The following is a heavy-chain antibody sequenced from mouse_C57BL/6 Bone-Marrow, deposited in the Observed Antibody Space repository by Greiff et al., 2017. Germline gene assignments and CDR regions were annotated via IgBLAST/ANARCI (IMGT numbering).Heavy chain of an antibody. Sequence: QVQLQQSGPELVKPGASVKLSCKASGYTFTSYDINWVKQRPGQGLEWIGWIYPRDGSTKYNEKFKGKATLTVDTSSSTAYMQLLSLTSEDSAVYFCASYYGSSYWCFDFWGTGTTVTVSS. J-gene: IGHJ1*03. V-gene: IGHV1-85*01. CDR2: IYPRDGST. CDR3: ASYYGSSYWCFDF. D-gene: IGHD1-1*01. CDR1: GYTFTSYD.